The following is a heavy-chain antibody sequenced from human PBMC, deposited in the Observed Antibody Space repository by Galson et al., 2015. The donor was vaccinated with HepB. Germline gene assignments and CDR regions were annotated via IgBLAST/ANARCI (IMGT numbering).Heavy chain of an antibody. CDR2: ISSSGSYT. CDR3: ARDLSDCTGGSCYGAFDI. CDR1: GFTFSGYY. Sequence: SLRLSCAASGFTFSGYYMTWIRQAPGKGLQWVSFISSSGSYTNYADSVRGRFTISRDNAKNSLFLQLNGLRAEDTAVYYCARDLSDCTGGSCYGAFDIWGQGTMVTVSS. D-gene: IGHD2-15*01. V-gene: IGHV3-11*05. J-gene: IGHJ3*02.